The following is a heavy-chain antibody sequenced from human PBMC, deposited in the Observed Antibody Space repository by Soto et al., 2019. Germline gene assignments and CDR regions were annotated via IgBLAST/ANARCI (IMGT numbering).Heavy chain of an antibody. D-gene: IGHD3-10*01. V-gene: IGHV4-30-2*01. CDR1: GGSIGGVGYS. J-gene: IGHJ5*02. CDR3: ARAQFYSGSGNYNNLMFDA. CDR2: MYHSGTF. Sequence: KSSETLSLTCAVSGGSIGGVGYSWSWIRQPPGGGLEWIGYMYHSGTFLKSPSLKTRLTMSLDMSKNQFSLTLNSLTAADPAVYYCARAQFYSGSGNYNNLMFDAWGQGIQVTVSS.